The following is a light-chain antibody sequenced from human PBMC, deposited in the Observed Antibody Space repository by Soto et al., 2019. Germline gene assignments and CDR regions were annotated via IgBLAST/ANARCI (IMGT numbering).Light chain of an antibody. CDR3: QQSYTTPLT. CDR1: QTIDGY. CDR2: GAS. Sequence: DIQMTQSPSSLSASVGDRVTITCRTSQTIDGYLNWYQQKPGKAPKLLIYGASNLQSGVPSTFSGGGSGTEFTLIITSLQPEDFATYYCQQSYTTPLTFGGGTRVDIK. V-gene: IGKV1-39*01. J-gene: IGKJ4*01.